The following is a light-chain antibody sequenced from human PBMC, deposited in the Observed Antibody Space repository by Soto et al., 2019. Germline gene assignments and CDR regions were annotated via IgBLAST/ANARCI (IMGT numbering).Light chain of an antibody. V-gene: IGKV3-15*01. Sequence: EIVMTQSPATLSESPGEVATLSCKAGHNFYKNLAWYQQRPGQPPRLLIYDASTRATSISARFSGSGSGTVFPLTLSSLHSEDFADYCCHQCRHWPHTCGGGNHVEI. CDR3: HQCRHWPHT. CDR1: HNFYKN. J-gene: IGKJ4*01. CDR2: DAS.